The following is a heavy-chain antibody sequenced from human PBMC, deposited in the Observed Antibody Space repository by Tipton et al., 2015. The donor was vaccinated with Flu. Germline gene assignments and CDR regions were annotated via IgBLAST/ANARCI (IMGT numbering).Heavy chain of an antibody. V-gene: IGHV3-33*01. CDR1: GFTFNTYG. CDR2: ISYDGSLK. D-gene: IGHD5-12*01. CDR3: AREIYKREYRNTDFDY. Sequence: SGFTFNTYGMHWVRQAPGKGLERVAVISYDGSLKYYPDSVKGRFTISRDNSKNTVYLQINSLTAEDTAIYYCAREIYKREYRNTDFDYWGQGTLVTVSS. J-gene: IGHJ4*02.